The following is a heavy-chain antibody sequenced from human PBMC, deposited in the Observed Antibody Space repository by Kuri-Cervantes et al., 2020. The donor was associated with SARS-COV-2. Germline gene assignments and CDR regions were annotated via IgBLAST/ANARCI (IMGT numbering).Heavy chain of an antibody. Sequence: ASVKVSCKASGYTFTSYGISWVRQAPGQGLEWMGWISAYSGNTNYAQKLQGRVTMTTDTSTSTAYMELRSLRSDDTAVYYCARDFIGYDIFRYYYGMDAWGQGTTVTVSS. CDR2: ISAYSGNT. CDR3: ARDFIGYDIFRYYYGMDA. J-gene: IGHJ6*02. CDR1: GYTFTSYG. V-gene: IGHV1-18*04. D-gene: IGHD3-9*01.